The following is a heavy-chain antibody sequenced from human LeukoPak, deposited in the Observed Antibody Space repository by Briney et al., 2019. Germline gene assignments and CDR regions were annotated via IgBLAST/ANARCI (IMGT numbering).Heavy chain of an antibody. Sequence: SETLSLTCTVSGGSIRSSRYYWGWIRQPPGKGLEWIGSIYYSGSTYNNPSCKSRAPISVDTSKNQFSLKLSSVTAADPAWYYWARHPGIAAAGTGFDPWGQGTLVTVSS. D-gene: IGHD6-13*01. J-gene: IGHJ5*02. V-gene: IGHV4-39*01. CDR1: GGSIRSSRYY. CDR3: ARHPGIAAAGTGFDP. CDR2: IYYSGST.